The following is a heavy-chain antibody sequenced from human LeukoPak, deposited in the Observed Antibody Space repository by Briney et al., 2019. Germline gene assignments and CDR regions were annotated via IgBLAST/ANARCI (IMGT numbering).Heavy chain of an antibody. V-gene: IGHV1-18*01. CDR3: ASLSSRPGYSSGWYWFDP. D-gene: IGHD6-19*01. J-gene: IGHJ5*02. Sequence: ASVKVSCKTSGYTFTSYGISWVRQAPGQGLEWMGWISAYNGNTNYAQKLQGRVTMTTDTSTSTAYMELRSLRSDDTAVYYCASLSSRPGYSSGWYWFDPWGQGTLVTVSS. CDR2: ISAYNGNT. CDR1: GYTFTSYG.